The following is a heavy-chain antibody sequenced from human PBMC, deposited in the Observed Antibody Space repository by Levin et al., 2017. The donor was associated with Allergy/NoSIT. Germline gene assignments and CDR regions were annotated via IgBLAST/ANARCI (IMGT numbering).Heavy chain of an antibody. Sequence: GGSLRLSCAASGFTFSSFAMSWVRQAPGKGLEWVSGISGSDGYIYYADSVKGRITISRDNSKNTLYLQMNSLRAEDTAVYYCAKNRPVADSWFDPWGQGTLVTVSS. CDR1: GFTFSSFA. CDR3: AKNRPVADSWFDP. D-gene: IGHD3-22*01. CDR2: ISGSDGYI. J-gene: IGHJ5*02. V-gene: IGHV3-23*01.